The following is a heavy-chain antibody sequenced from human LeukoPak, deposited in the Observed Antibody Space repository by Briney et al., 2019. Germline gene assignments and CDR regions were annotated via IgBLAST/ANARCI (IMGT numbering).Heavy chain of an antibody. V-gene: IGHV3-74*01. CDR2: INSDGSST. Sequence: PGGSLRLSCAASGFTFSSYWMHWVRQAPGKGLVWVLRINSDGSSTSYADSVKGRFTISRDNAKNTLYLQMNSLRAEDTAVYYCAREGRGITMIGRGFDYWGQGTLVTVSS. D-gene: IGHD3-22*01. J-gene: IGHJ4*02. CDR3: AREGRGITMIGRGFDY. CDR1: GFTFSSYW.